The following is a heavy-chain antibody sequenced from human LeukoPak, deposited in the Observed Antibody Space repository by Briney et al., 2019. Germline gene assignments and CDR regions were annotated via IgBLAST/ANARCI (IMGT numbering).Heavy chain of an antibody. Sequence: KPGGSLRLSCTVSEFTFSSYSMNWVRQAPGKGLEWVASINRGATYIYYADSMKGRFTISGDDAKSSLYLQMNSLRAEDTAVYYCVRLRRNSDSSGYYYYYDYWGQGILVTVSS. D-gene: IGHD3-22*01. CDR3: VRLRRNSDSSGYYYYYDY. CDR1: EFTFSSYS. V-gene: IGHV3-21*01. CDR2: INRGATYI. J-gene: IGHJ4*02.